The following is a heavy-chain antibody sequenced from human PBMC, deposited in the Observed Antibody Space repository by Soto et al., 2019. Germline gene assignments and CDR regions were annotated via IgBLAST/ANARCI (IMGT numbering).Heavy chain of an antibody. CDR1: GGSISNADYY. Sequence: QVQLQESGPGLVKPSQTLSLTCTVSGGSISNADYYWSWVRQPPGKVLEWIGYIYYSGSSFFNPSLKSRVTMSKDTYKNQFSLRLTSVTAADTAVYYCARAIVVTVGGMDVWGRGTTVTVSS. CDR3: ARAIVVTVGGMDV. D-gene: IGHD5-12*01. V-gene: IGHV4-30-4*01. CDR2: IYYSGSS. J-gene: IGHJ6*02.